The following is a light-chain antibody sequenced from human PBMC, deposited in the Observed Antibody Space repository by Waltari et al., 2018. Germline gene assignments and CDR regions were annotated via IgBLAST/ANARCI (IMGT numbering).Light chain of an antibody. CDR1: DSDVGAFAF. CDR3: SSYTTSSAPGV. CDR2: EVS. Sequence: QSALTQPASVSGSPGQSITLSCSGTDSDVGAFAFVSWDQQHPGKAPPLIIYEVSNRPSGISNRFSASKSGNTASLTISGLQAEDEADYYCSSYTTSSAPGVFGTGTRVTVL. V-gene: IGLV2-14*01. J-gene: IGLJ1*01.